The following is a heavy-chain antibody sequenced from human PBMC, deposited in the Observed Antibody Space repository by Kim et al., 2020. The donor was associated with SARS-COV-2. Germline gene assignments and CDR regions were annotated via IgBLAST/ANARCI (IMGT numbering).Heavy chain of an antibody. V-gene: IGHV4-39*01. Sequence: SETLSLTCTVSGGSISSSSYYWGWIRQPPGKGLEWIGSIYYSGSTYYNPSLKSRVTISVDTSKNQFSLKLSSVTAADTAVYYCARCGVVVTSANWFDPWGQGTLVTVSS. CDR1: GGSISSSSYY. J-gene: IGHJ5*02. CDR2: IYYSGST. CDR3: ARCGVVVTSANWFDP. D-gene: IGHD2-21*02.